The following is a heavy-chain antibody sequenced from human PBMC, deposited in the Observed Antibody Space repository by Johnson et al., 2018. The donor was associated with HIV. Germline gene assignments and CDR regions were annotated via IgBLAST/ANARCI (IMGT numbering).Heavy chain of an antibody. Sequence: QVLLVESGGGVVQPGGSLRISCAASGVTFSSYGMHWVRQAPGKGLEWVSVLYSDGGTYYADSVTGRFTISRDNAKNSLYLQMNSLGPEDTAVYYCAKPPSMGADAFDIWGQGTMVTVSS. V-gene: IGHV3-NL1*01. D-gene: IGHD3-16*01. CDR2: LYSDGGT. CDR3: AKPPSMGADAFDI. CDR1: GVTFSSYG. J-gene: IGHJ3*02.